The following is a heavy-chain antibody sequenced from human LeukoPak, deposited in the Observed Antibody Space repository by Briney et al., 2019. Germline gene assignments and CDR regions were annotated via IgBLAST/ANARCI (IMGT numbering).Heavy chain of an antibody. Sequence: PSETLSLTCTVSGGSISSSYSYWGWIRQPPGKGLEWIGNIYYSGNTYYSPSLTSRVTLSVDTSENQFSLKLTSVTAADTAVYYCARDRVGATTWLDYWGQGTLVTVSS. D-gene: IGHD1-26*01. V-gene: IGHV4-39*07. J-gene: IGHJ4*02. CDR3: ARDRVGATTWLDY. CDR2: IYYSGNT. CDR1: GGSISSSYSY.